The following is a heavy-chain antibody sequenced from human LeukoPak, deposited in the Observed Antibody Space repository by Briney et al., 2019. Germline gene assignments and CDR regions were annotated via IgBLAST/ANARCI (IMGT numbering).Heavy chain of an antibody. V-gene: IGHV3-15*01. CDR2: SKSKTDGGTT. CDR3: AKYCISADCYANWFGP. J-gene: IGHJ5*02. D-gene: IGHD2-2*01. CDR1: GFTLSSAW. Sequence: GGSLRLSCAGSGFTLSSAWMTWVRQAPGKGLEWVGLSKSKTDGGTTDYAAPVKGRFTISRDDSKNTLYLQMNSLKIADTAVYYCAKYCISADCYANWFGPWGQGTLVTVSS.